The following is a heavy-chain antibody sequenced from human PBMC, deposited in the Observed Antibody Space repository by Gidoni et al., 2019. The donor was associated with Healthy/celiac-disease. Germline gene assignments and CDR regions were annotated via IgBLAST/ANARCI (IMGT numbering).Heavy chain of an antibody. CDR2: IIPIFGTA. CDR1: GGNFSSYA. J-gene: IGHJ4*02. V-gene: IGHV1-69*01. D-gene: IGHD2-2*02. CDR3: ARGNNIVVVPAAIRSPETSADDY. Sequence: QVQLVQSGAEVKKPGSSVQVSCKASGGNFSSYAISWVRQAPGQGLEWMGGIIPIFGTANYAQKFQGRVTITADESTSTAYMELSSLRSEDTAVYYCARGNNIVVVPAAIRSPETSADDYWGQGTLVTVSS.